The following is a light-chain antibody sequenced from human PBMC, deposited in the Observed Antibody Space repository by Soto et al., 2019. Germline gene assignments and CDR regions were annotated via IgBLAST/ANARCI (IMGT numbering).Light chain of an antibody. J-gene: IGLJ1*01. V-gene: IGLV2-23*02. Sequence: QSALTQPASVAGSPGQSITISCSGTNNDVGSYNLFSWYQQHPGKAPKLIIFEVSKRPSGVSNRFSGSKSGNTASLTISGLQAGYEADYYCCSHAGSDTYVFGTGTKLTVL. CDR1: NNDVGSYNL. CDR2: EVS. CDR3: CSHAGSDTYV.